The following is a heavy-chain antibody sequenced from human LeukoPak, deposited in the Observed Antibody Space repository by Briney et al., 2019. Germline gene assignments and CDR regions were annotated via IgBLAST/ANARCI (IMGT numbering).Heavy chain of an antibody. CDR1: GYTFTSYY. Sequence: ASVKVSCKASGYTFTSYYMHWVRQAPGQGLEWMGWINTNTGNPTYAQGFTGRFVFSLDTSVSTAYLQISSLKAEDTAVYYCARDSNNYYNYYMDVWGRGTTVTVSS. CDR3: ARDSNNYYNYYMDV. CDR2: INTNTGNP. V-gene: IGHV7-4-1*02. J-gene: IGHJ6*03. D-gene: IGHD2/OR15-2a*01.